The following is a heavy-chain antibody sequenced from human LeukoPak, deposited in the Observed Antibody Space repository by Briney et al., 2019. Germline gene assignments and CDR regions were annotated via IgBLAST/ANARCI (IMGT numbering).Heavy chain of an antibody. V-gene: IGHV1-18*01. D-gene: IGHD3-3*01. Sequence: ASVKVSCKASGYTFTSYGISWVRQAPGQGLEWMGWISAYNGNTNYAQKLQGRVTMTTDTSTSTAYMELRSLRSDDTAVYYCARDSLVYDFWSGYQDYYYYMDVWGKGTTVTVSS. J-gene: IGHJ6*03. CDR3: ARDSLVYDFWSGYQDYYYYMDV. CDR2: ISAYNGNT. CDR1: GYTFTSYG.